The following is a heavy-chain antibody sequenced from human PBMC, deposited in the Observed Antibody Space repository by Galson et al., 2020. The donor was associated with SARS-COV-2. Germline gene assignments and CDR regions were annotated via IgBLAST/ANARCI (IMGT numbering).Heavy chain of an antibody. V-gene: IGHV3-30*18. Sequence: GESLKISCAASGFTFSSYGMHWVRPAPGKGLEWVAVISYDGSNKYYADSVKGRFTISRDNSKNTLYLQMNSLRAEDTAVYYCAKDCSIEYSSSWFDPWGQGTLVTVSS. CDR2: ISYDGSNK. D-gene: IGHD6-6*01. CDR3: AKDCSIEYSSSWFDP. CDR1: GFTFSSYG. J-gene: IGHJ5*02.